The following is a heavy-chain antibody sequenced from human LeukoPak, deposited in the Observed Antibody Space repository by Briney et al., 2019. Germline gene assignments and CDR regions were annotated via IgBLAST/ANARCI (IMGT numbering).Heavy chain of an antibody. J-gene: IGHJ2*01. D-gene: IGHD3-22*01. CDR1: GGSFSGYY. CDR2: INHSGST. CDR3: ATGGHDSSGYYDWYFDL. Sequence: PSETLSLTCAVYGGSFSGYYWSWIRQPPGKGLEWIGEINHSGSTNYNPSLKSRVTISVDTSKNQFSLKLSSVTAADTAVYYCATGGHDSSGYYDWYFDLWGRGTLVTVSS. V-gene: IGHV4-34*01.